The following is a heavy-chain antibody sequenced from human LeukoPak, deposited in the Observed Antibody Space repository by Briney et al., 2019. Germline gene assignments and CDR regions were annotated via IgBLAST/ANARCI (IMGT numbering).Heavy chain of an antibody. Sequence: SETLSLTCAVYGGSFSGYYWSWIRQPPGKGLEWIGEINHSGRTNYNPSLKSRVTISVDTSKNQFSLKLSSVTAADTAVYYCARALYYYDSSGYYFDYWGQGTLVTVSS. CDR2: INHSGRT. D-gene: IGHD3-22*01. V-gene: IGHV4-34*01. J-gene: IGHJ4*02. CDR3: ARALYYYDSSGYYFDY. CDR1: GGSFSGYY.